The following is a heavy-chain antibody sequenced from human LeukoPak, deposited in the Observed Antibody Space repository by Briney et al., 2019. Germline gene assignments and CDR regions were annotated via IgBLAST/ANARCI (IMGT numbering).Heavy chain of an antibody. D-gene: IGHD3-22*01. CDR1: GGTFINYA. V-gene: IGHV1-69*13. CDR3: ARDPQHPYYDSSGYPRILGY. CDR2: IIPIFGTA. J-gene: IGHJ4*02. Sequence: SVTDSFKSSGGTFINYAISWVGQAPGQGLEWMGGIIPIFGTANYAQKFQGRVTITADESTSTAYMELSSLRSEDTAVYYCARDPQHPYYDSSGYPRILGYWGQGTLVTVSS.